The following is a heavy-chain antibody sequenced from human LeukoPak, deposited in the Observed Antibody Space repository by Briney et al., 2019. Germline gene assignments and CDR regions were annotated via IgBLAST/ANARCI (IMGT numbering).Heavy chain of an antibody. V-gene: IGHV1-69*06. Sequence: SVTVSCKASGGTFSNYAISWVRQAPGQGLEWMGGIIPIFGTANYAQKFQGRVTITADKSTSTAYMELSSLRSEDTAVYYCQLYGDYQYYFDYWGQGTLVTVSS. J-gene: IGHJ4*02. CDR3: QLYGDYQYYFDY. D-gene: IGHD4-17*01. CDR1: GGTFSNYA. CDR2: IIPIFGTA.